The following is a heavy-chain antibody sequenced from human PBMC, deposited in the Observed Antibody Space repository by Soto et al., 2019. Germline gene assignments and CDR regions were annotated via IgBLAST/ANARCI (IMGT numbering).Heavy chain of an antibody. CDR2: IYSRGST. J-gene: IGHJ4*02. V-gene: IGHV3-53*01. D-gene: IGHD5-18*01. CDR3: ASEIQLWLEN. CDR1: GFTVSSNY. Sequence: VQLVEPGGGLIQPGGSLRLSCAASGFTVSSNYMSWVRQAPGKGLEWVSVIYSRGSTYYADSVKGLFTISRDNSKNTLYLQMNSLRAEDTAVYYCASEIQLWLENWGQGTLVTVSS.